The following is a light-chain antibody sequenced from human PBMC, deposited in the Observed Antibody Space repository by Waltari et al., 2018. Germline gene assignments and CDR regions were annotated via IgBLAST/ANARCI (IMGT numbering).Light chain of an antibody. V-gene: IGLV2-23*01. CDR2: EGS. Sequence: QSALTQPASVSGSPGQSITISCTGTSRDIGRYGLVSWYQHHPGKAPKVKIYEGSKRPSGVPDRFSGSRSGNTASLTISGLQAEDEADYYCCSYASSGTFVFGTGTKVTVL. CDR3: CSYASSGTFV. J-gene: IGLJ1*01. CDR1: SRDIGRYGL.